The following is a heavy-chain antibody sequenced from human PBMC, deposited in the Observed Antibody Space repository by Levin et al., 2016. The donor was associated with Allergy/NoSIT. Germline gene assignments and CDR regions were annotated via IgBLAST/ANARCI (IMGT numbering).Heavy chain of an antibody. CDR1: GFTVSSYA. CDR3: AKDQPLVVSEGHYGMDV. CDR2: ISSSGGST. D-gene: IGHD2/OR15-2a*01. V-gene: IGHV3-23*01. J-gene: IGHJ6*02. Sequence: GGSLRLSCAASGFTVSSYAMSWVRQAPGKGLEWVSAISSSGGSTNYADSVKGRFTISRDNSKNTLYLQMNSLRAEDTAVYYCAKDQPLVVSEGHYGMDVWGQGTTVTVS.